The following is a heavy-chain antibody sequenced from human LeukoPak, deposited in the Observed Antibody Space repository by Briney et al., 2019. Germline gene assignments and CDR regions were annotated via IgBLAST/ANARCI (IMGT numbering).Heavy chain of an antibody. Sequence: GAPLQISCQGSGYIFTSYWIGWVRQLPGKGLEWMGIIYPGDSDTRYSPSFQGQVTISADKSISTAYLQWSSLKASDTAMYYCARTGSSWHNYFDYWGQGTLVTVSS. D-gene: IGHD6-13*01. CDR1: GYIFTSYW. CDR2: IYPGDSDT. J-gene: IGHJ4*02. V-gene: IGHV5-51*01. CDR3: ARTGSSWHNYFDY.